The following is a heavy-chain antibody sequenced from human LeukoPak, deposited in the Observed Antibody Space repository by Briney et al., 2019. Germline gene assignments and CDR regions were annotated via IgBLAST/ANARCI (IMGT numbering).Heavy chain of an antibody. J-gene: IGHJ4*02. D-gene: IGHD6-13*01. CDR2: INPNSGGT. V-gene: IGHV1-2*02. CDR3: ARARQQQLVRFLDY. CDR1: GYTFTGYY. Sequence: GASVKVSCKASGYTFTGYYMHWLGQAPGQGLEWMGWINPNSGGTNYAQKFQGRVTMTRDTSISTAYMELSRLRSDETAVYYCARARQQQLVRFLDYWGQGTLVTVSS.